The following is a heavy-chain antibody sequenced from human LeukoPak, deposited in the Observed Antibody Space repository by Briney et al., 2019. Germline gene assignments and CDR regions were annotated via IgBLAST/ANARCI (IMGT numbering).Heavy chain of an antibody. Sequence: GGPLRLSCAASGFTFSTFAMHWVRLSPGKGLEWVSSITGSGPYMLYADSVKHRFTISRDNSKNTLYLQMNSLRAEDTAVYYCARGLDNYGSGSSDWGQGTLVTVSS. CDR3: ARGLDNYGSGSSD. CDR1: GFTFSTFA. D-gene: IGHD3-10*01. V-gene: IGHV3-21*01. CDR2: ITGSGPYM. J-gene: IGHJ4*02.